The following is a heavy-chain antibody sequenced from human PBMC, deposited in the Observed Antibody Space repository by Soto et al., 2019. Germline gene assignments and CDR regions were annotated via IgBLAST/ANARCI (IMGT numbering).Heavy chain of an antibody. D-gene: IGHD2-8*02. CDR3: AKVTTVVYYFDL. V-gene: IGHV3-23*01. CDR2: ISVSGGSI. J-gene: IGHJ4*02. Sequence: GGSLRLSCAASGFTFNSYAMSWVRQAPGKGLEWVSGISVSGGSIYYADSVKGRSTISRDNSKNTLYLQMSSLRAGDTAVYYCAKVTTVVYYFDLWGQGALVTVSS. CDR1: GFTFNSYA.